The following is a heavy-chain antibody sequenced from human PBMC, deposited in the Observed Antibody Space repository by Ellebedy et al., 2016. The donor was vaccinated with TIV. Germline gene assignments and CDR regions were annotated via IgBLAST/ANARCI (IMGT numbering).Heavy chain of an antibody. CDR1: GGSINSYY. V-gene: IGHV4-59*01. D-gene: IGHD5-24*01. Sequence: MPSETLSLTCTVSGGSINSYYWSWIRQPPGKGLEWIGNIYYSGNKNYNPSLKSRVTISVDTSKNQLSLKVSSVSAADTAVYYCARDLGDGYNPNWYFDLWGRGTLVTVSS. CDR2: IYYSGNK. CDR3: ARDLGDGYNPNWYFDL. J-gene: IGHJ2*01.